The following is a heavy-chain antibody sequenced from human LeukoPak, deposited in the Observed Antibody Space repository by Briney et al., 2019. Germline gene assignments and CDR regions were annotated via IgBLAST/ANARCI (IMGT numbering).Heavy chain of an antibody. J-gene: IGHJ5*02. Sequence: SETLSLTYTVSGGSISSYYWSWIRQPPGKGLEWIGYIYYSGSTNYNPSLKSRVTISVDTSKNQFSLKLSSVTAADTAVYYCARWGGGNWFDPWGQGTLVTVSS. D-gene: IGHD4-23*01. CDR2: IYYSGST. V-gene: IGHV4-59*01. CDR1: GGSISSYY. CDR3: ARWGGGNWFDP.